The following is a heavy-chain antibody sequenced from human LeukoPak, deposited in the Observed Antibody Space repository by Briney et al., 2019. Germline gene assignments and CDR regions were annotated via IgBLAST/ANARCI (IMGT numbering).Heavy chain of an antibody. CDR3: TKVRGRYCERGCSSRILDN. J-gene: IGHJ4*02. CDR2: ISASGDDT. CDR1: GFTFSSYA. V-gene: IGHV3-23*01. Sequence: GGSLRLSCAVSGFTFSSYAMSWVRQAPEKGLEWVSIISASGDDTKNADSVKGRFTISRDNSKNILYLQMNSLRAEDTAVYYCTKVRGRYCERGCSSRILDNWGQGTLVTVSS. D-gene: IGHD2-21*01.